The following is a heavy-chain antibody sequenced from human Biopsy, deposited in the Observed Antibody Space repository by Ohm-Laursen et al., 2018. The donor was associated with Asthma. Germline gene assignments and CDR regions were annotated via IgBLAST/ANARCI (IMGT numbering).Heavy chain of an antibody. CDR2: IYYTGST. D-gene: IGHD6-19*01. CDR1: GGSINNYY. Sequence: SDTLSLTCTFSGGSINNYYWSWIRQPPGKGLDLIGYIYYTGSTNYNPSLKSRVTLSVDTSNNQFSLKLSSVTAADTAFYYCARVWAGGFDSWGQGTLVTVSS. V-gene: IGHV4-59*07. J-gene: IGHJ4*02. CDR3: ARVWAGGFDS.